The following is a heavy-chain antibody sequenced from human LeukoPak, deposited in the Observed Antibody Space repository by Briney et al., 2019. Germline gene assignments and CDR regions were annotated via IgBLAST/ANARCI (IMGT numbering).Heavy chain of an antibody. CDR2: IKQDGSEK. CDR3: ARDKYYDRYFDS. V-gene: IGHV3-7*01. Sequence: GGSLRLSCVASGFTFNSNWMGWVRQAPGKGLEWVANIKQDGSEKWYVDSVKGRFTISRDNAKNSLSLLMNSLRAEDTAVYYCARDKYYDRYFDSWGQGTLVTVSS. D-gene: IGHD3-22*01. CDR1: GFTFNSNW. J-gene: IGHJ4*02.